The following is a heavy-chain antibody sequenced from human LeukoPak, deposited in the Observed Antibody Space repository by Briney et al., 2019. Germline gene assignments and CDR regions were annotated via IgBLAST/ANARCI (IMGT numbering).Heavy chain of an antibody. CDR1: GFTFSSYG. J-gene: IGHJ6*03. Sequence: GGSLRLSCAASGFTFSSYGMHWVRQAPGKGLEWVAVISYDGSNKYYADSVKGRFTISRDNSKNTLYLQMNSLRAEDTAVYYCAKDPAVAEYSYYYYYMDVWGKGTTVTVSS. V-gene: IGHV3-30*18. CDR2: ISYDGSNK. D-gene: IGHD6-19*01. CDR3: AKDPAVAEYSYYYYYMDV.